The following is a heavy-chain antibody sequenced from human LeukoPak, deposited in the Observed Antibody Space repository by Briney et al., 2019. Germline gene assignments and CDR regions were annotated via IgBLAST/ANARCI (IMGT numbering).Heavy chain of an antibody. V-gene: IGHV3-11*04. CDR3: AKVADYGYYFDY. CDR2: ISSSGSTI. J-gene: IGHJ4*02. D-gene: IGHD4-17*01. CDR1: GFTFSDYY. Sequence: GGSLRLSCAAPGFTFSDYYMSWSRQAAGKGLEWVSYISSSGSTIYYADSVKGRFTISRDNAKNSLYLQMNSLRAEDTAVYYCAKVADYGYYFDYWGQGTLVTVSS.